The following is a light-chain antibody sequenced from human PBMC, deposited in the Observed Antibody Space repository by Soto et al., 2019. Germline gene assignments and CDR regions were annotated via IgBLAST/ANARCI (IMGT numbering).Light chain of an antibody. CDR1: SSNIGAGYD. CDR2: GNS. J-gene: IGLJ2*01. CDR3: QSYDSSRVV. Sequence: QSVLTQPPSVSGAPGQRVTNSCTGSSSNIGAGYDVHWYQQLPGTAPKLLIYGNSNRPSGVPDRFSGSKSGTSASLAITGLQAEDEADYYCQSYDSSRVVFGGATKVTVL. V-gene: IGLV1-40*01.